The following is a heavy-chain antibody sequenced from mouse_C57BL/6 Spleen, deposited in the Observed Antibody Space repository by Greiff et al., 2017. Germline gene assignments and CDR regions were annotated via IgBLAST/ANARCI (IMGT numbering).Heavy chain of an antibody. D-gene: IGHD2-4*01. CDR2: ISSGSSTI. J-gene: IGHJ3*01. CDR3: AHDYDRFAY. V-gene: IGHV5-17*01. CDR1: GFTFSDYG. Sequence: DVQLVESGGGLVKPGGSLKLSCAASGFTFSDYGMHWVRQAPGKGLEWVAYISSGSSTIYYANTVKGRFTISRDNAKNTLFLQKTSLRSEDTAMYYCAHDYDRFAYWGQGTLVTVSA.